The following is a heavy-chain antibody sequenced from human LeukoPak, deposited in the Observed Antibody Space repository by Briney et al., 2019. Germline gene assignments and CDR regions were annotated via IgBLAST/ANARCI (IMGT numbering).Heavy chain of an antibody. CDR1: GFPFSSYW. Sequence: GSLRLSCVASGFPFSSYWMTWVRQAPGKGLEWVANIKQDGSEKSYVDTVKGRFTIPRDNAKNSLYLQMNSLRAEDTAIYYCTRVGYIDEGIDYWGQGTLVTVSS. CDR3: TRVGYIDEGIDY. V-gene: IGHV3-7*04. CDR2: IKQDGSEK. D-gene: IGHD5-24*01. J-gene: IGHJ4*02.